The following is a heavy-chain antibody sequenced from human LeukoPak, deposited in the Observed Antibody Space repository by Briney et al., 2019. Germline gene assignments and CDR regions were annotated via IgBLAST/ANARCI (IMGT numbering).Heavy chain of an antibody. V-gene: IGHV3-7*03. Sequence: GGSLRLSCAAAGFTFSSYWMSWVRQAPGKGLEWVANIKQDGSEKYYVDSVKGQFTISRDNAKNSLYLQMNSLRAEDTAVYYCARDGYSSSWYVNYWGQGTLVTVSS. CDR1: GFTFSSYW. CDR3: ARDGYSSSWYVNY. J-gene: IGHJ4*02. D-gene: IGHD6-13*01. CDR2: IKQDGSEK.